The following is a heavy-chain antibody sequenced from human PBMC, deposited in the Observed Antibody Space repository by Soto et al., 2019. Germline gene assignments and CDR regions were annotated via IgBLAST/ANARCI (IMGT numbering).Heavy chain of an antibody. V-gene: IGHV4-4*09. Sequence: PSETLSLTCTVSGGSISRYYWSWIRQPPGKGLEWMGYISFTGSTTYNPSLKRRVTISLDTSTNQFSLQLSSVTTADTAVYFCARYYYGSGSYYNSWGPGTLVTVSS. D-gene: IGHD3-10*01. CDR3: ARYYYGSGSYYNS. CDR2: ISFTGST. CDR1: GGSISRYY. J-gene: IGHJ5*02.